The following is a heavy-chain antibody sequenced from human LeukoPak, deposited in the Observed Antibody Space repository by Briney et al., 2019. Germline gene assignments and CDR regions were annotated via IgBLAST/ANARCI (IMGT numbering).Heavy chain of an antibody. D-gene: IGHD1-26*01. CDR1: GGSFSGYY. CDR2: INHSGTT. CDR3: ALDTSGGGY. J-gene: IGHJ4*02. Sequence: TSETLSLTCAVYGGSFSGYYWNWIRQPPGKGLEWIGEINHSGTTNYNPSLKSRVTISVDTSKNQFSLKLTSVTAADTAVYYRALDTSGGGYWGQGTLVTVSS. V-gene: IGHV4-34*01.